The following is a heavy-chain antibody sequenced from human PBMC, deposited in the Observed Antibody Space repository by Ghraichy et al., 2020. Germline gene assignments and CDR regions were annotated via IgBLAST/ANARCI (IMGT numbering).Heavy chain of an antibody. Sequence: ETLSLTCTVSGGSISSSSYYWGWIRQPPGKGLEWIGSIYYSGSTYYNPSLKSRVTISVDTSKNQFSLKLSSVTAADTAVYYCARPGVVATRDSRTHDYGGNDGFGYWGQGTLVTVSS. CDR2: IYYSGST. D-gene: IGHD4-23*01. V-gene: IGHV4-39*01. CDR3: ARPGVVATRDSRTHDYGGNDGFGY. CDR1: GGSISSSSYY. J-gene: IGHJ4*02.